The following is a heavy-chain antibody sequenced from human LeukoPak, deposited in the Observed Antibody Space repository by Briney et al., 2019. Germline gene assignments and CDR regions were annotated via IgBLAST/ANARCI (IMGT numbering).Heavy chain of an antibody. CDR1: GGSFSGYY. CDR2: INHSGST. J-gene: IGHJ4*02. Sequence: PSETLSLTCAVYGGSFSGYYWSWIRQPPGKGLEWIGEINHSGSTNYNPSLKSRVTISLDTSKNQFSLKLSSVTAADTAVYYCARTYCSGGSCHFDYWGQGTLVTVSS. V-gene: IGHV4-34*01. D-gene: IGHD2-15*01. CDR3: ARTYCSGGSCHFDY.